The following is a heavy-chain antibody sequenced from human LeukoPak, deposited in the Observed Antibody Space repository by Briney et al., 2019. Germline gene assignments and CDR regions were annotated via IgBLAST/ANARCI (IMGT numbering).Heavy chain of an antibody. CDR2: IYPGDSDT. CDR1: GYTFTSYW. V-gene: IGHV5-51*01. J-gene: IGHJ5*02. CDR3: ARHLPQDGSWYWFDP. Sequence: GESLKISCKGCGYTFTSYWIGWVRQMPGKGLEWMGIIYPGDSDTRYSPSFQGQVTISADKSISTAYLQWSSLKASDTAMYYCARHLPQDGSWYWFDPWGQGTLVTVSS. D-gene: IGHD6-13*01.